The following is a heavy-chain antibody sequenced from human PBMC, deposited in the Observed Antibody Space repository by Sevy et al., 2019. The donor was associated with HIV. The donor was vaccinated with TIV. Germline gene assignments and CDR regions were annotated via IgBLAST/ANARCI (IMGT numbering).Heavy chain of an antibody. Sequence: GGSLRLSCAASGFTFSKYSMSWVRQPPGKGLEWVSTLSFGCGEINYADSVKGRFTISRDNSKSSVYLQMNNLRPEDMAVYYCAREGCNKPHDYWGQGTLVTVSS. D-gene: IGHD2-8*01. CDR3: AREGCNKPHDY. J-gene: IGHJ4*02. CDR2: LSFGCGEI. CDR1: GFTFSKYS. V-gene: IGHV3-23*01.